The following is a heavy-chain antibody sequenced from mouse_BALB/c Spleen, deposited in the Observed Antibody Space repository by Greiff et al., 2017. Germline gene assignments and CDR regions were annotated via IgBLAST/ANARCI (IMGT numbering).Heavy chain of an antibody. CDR3: ASPSYYGYEPAWFAY. J-gene: IGHJ3*01. Sequence: EVQLQQSGAELVKPGASVKLSCTASGFNIKDTYMHWVKQRPEQGLEWIGRIDPANGNTKYDPKFQGKATITADTSSNTAYLQLSSLTSEDTAVYYCASPSYYGYEPAWFAYWGQGTLVTVSA. CDR1: GFNIKDTY. D-gene: IGHD1-2*01. V-gene: IGHV14-3*02. CDR2: IDPANGNT.